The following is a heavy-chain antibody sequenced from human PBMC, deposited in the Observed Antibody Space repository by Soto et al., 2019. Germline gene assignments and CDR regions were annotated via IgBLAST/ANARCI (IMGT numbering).Heavy chain of an antibody. CDR1: SGSFSGYY. CDR3: ARATKVSGSSHTSPDF. Sequence: SETLSLTCSIYSGSFSGYYWSWIRQPPGKGLEWIGEISQSGNTDYSPSLKSRVSISIDTSKKQFSLNLASVSAADTAVYYCARATKVSGSSHTSPDFWGQGTLVTVYS. CDR2: ISQSGNT. V-gene: IGHV4-34*01. J-gene: IGHJ4*02. D-gene: IGHD6-6*01.